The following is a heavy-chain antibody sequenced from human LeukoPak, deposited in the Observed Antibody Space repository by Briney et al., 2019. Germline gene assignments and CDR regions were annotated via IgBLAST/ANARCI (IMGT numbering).Heavy chain of an antibody. CDR3: ARNRNYYDSSGYHAAFDI. J-gene: IGHJ3*02. Sequence: SGGSLRLSCAASGFTVRSNYINWVRQAPGKGLEGGSVMDSGGRTYYADSVKGRFTISRDNSKNTLYLQMNSLRAEDTAVYYCARNRNYYDSSGYHAAFDIWGQGTMVTVSS. D-gene: IGHD3-22*01. V-gene: IGHV3-66*01. CDR1: GFTVRSNY. CDR2: MDSGGRT.